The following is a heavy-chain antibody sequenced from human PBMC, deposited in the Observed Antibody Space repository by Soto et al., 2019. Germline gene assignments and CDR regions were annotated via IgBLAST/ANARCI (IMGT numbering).Heavy chain of an antibody. CDR1: GFTFSSYD. D-gene: IGHD4-17*01. J-gene: IGHJ3*02. CDR3: ARRTVTNAFDI. CDR2: IGTAGDT. V-gene: IGHV3-13*01. Sequence: EVQLVESGGGLVQPGGSLRLSGAASGFTFSSYDMHWVRQATGKGLEWVSAIGTAGDTYYPGSVKGRFTISRENAKNSLYLQMNSLRAGDTAVYYCARRTVTNAFDIWGQGTMVTVSS.